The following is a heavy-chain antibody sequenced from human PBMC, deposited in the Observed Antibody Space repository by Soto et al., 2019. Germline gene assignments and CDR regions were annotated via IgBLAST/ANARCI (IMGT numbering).Heavy chain of an antibody. D-gene: IGHD2-21*02. CDR3: ARVTYNWFDP. J-gene: IGHJ5*02. CDR2: ISAYNGNT. Sequence: QVQLVQSGAEVKKPGASVKVSCKASGYSFTSYGISWVRQAPGQGLEWMGWISAYNGNTKYAQKFQGRVTVTTDTSTSTAYMELRRLRSDDTAIYYCARVTYNWFDPWGQGTLVTVSS. CDR1: GYSFTSYG. V-gene: IGHV1-18*01.